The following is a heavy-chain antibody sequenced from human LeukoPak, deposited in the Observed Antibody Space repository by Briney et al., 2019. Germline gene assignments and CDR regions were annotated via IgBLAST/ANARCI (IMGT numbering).Heavy chain of an antibody. CDR2: IYSGGSR. D-gene: IGHD3-22*01. V-gene: IGHV3-66*01. J-gene: IGHJ4*02. CDR3: ARERTTSGYILAY. CDR1: GFTVSSNY. Sequence: GGSLRLSCAASGFTVSSNYMSWVRQAPGKGLEWVSVIYSGGSRFYADSVKGRFTISRDNSKNTLYLQMNSLRAEDTAVYYCARERTTSGYILAYWGQGTLVAVSA.